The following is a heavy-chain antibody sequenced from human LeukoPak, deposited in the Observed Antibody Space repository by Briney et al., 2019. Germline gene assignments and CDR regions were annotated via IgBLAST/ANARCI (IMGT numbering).Heavy chain of an antibody. CDR1: GGTISSYY. D-gene: IGHD3-16*01. V-gene: IGHV4-59*01. J-gene: IGHJ4*02. Sequence: PSETLSLTCTVSGGTISSYYWSWIRQPPGKGLEWIGYIYYSGSTNYNPSLKSRVTISVDTSKNQFSLKLSSVTAADTAVYYCARDRRYYFDYWGQGTLVTVSS. CDR3: ARDRRYYFDY. CDR2: IYYSGST.